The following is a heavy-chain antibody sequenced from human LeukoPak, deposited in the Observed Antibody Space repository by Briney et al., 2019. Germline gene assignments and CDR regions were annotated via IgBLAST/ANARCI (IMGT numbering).Heavy chain of an antibody. Sequence: SETLSLTCAVYGGSFSGYYWSWIRQPPGKGLEWIGYIYYSGSTNYNPSLKSRVTISVDTSKNQFSLKLSSVTAADTAVYYCARANYAVIDYWGQGTLVTVSS. CDR1: GGSFSGYY. CDR2: IYYSGST. V-gene: IGHV4-59*01. J-gene: IGHJ4*02. D-gene: IGHD1-7*01. CDR3: ARANYAVIDY.